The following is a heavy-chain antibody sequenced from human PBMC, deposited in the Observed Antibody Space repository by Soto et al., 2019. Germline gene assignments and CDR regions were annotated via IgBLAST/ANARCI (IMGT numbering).Heavy chain of an antibody. CDR2: IRNKANSCTT. CDR3: SRAGILTTPYYFAY. Sequence: EVQLVESGGGLVQPEGSLRLSCAASGFTFSDHYMDWVRQAPGKGLEWVGRIRNKANSCTTEYAASVKGRFTISRDDSRNSLYLQMNSLKTEDTAMYYCSRAGILTTPYYFAYWGQGTLVTVSS. D-gene: IGHD2-21*01. CDR1: GFTFSDHY. V-gene: IGHV3-72*01. J-gene: IGHJ4*02.